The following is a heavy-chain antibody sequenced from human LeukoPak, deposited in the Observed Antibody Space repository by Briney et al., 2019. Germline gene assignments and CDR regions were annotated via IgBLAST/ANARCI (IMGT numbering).Heavy chain of an antibody. CDR2: INHSGST. CDR3: ATPKRTYYYGSGSYPHFDY. D-gene: IGHD3-10*01. J-gene: IGHJ4*02. V-gene: IGHV4-34*01. Sequence: PSETLSLTCAVYGGSLSGYYWSWIRQPPGKGLEWIGEINHSGSTNYNPSLKSRVTISVDTSKNQFSLKLSSVTAADTAVYYCATPKRTYYYGSGSYPHFDYWGQGTLVTVSS. CDR1: GGSLSGYY.